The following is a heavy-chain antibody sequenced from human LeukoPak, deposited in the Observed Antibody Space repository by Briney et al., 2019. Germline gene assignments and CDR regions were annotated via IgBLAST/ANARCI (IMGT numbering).Heavy chain of an antibody. V-gene: IGHV1-46*01. D-gene: IGHD2-2*02. CDR2: INPSGGST. Sequence: ASVKVSCKASGYTFTSYYMQRVRQAPGQGLEWMGIINPSGGSTSYAQKFQGRVTMTRDTSTSTVYMELSSLRSEDTAVYYCAREIGYCSSTSCYKRAFDIWGQGTMVTVS. J-gene: IGHJ3*02. CDR1: GYTFTSYY. CDR3: AREIGYCSSTSCYKRAFDI.